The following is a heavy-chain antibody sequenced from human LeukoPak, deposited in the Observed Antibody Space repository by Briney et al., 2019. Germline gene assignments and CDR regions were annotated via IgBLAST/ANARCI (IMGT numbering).Heavy chain of an antibody. CDR3: VPKGTEGY. V-gene: IGHV3-64D*06. Sequence: GGSLRLSCSASGFTFSAYAMHWVRQAPGKGLEYVSAISPDGSNTYYADFVKGRFSISRDNSKNTLYLQMSSLRPEDTADYYCVPKGTEGYWGQGTLVTVSS. J-gene: IGHJ4*02. CDR2: ISPDGSNT. CDR1: GFTFSAYA.